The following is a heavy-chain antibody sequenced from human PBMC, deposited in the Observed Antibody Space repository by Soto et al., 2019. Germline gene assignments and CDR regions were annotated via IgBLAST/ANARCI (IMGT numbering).Heavy chain of an antibody. CDR2: ISAYNGNT. J-gene: IGHJ5*02. CDR1: GGTLSSFT. D-gene: IGHD1-26*01. Sequence: ASVKVSCKVSGGTLSSFTITWVRQAPGQGLEWMGRISAYNGNTNYAQKLQGRVTMTTDTSTSTAYMELRSLRSDDTAVYYCARVVGALGHWFDPWGQGTLVTVPS. V-gene: IGHV1-18*04. CDR3: ARVVGALGHWFDP.